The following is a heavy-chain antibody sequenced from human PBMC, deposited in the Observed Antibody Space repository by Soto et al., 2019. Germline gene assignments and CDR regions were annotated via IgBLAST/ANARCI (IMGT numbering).Heavy chain of an antibody. D-gene: IGHD2-21*01. CDR3: ARDGTDGSNLVF. CDR1: GGSISDHNW. V-gene: IGHV4-4*02. CDR2: IHHGGRN. Sequence: QVQLQESGPGLVQPSVTLSLTCAVSGGSISDHNWWSWGRQPPGKGLERNAEIHHGGRNNYKAPLQSTLTMSSDKSQNHYSMRLTSVTATDTAVYFCARDGTDGSNLVFGGQGTLVPVSS. J-gene: IGHJ4*02.